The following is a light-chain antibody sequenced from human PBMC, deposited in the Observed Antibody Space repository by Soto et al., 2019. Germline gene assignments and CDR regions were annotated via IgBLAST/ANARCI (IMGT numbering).Light chain of an antibody. CDR3: QQYDHWPPYT. Sequence: EIVLTESPATLSLSPGERATLSCRASQSIGLAIAWYQHKPGRAPRLLMYGASNRVTGVPARFSGSGSGTDFTLTISSVQSEDFAIYYCQQYDHWPPYTFGQGTKVDIK. V-gene: IGKV3-15*01. CDR2: GAS. J-gene: IGKJ2*01. CDR1: QSIGLA.